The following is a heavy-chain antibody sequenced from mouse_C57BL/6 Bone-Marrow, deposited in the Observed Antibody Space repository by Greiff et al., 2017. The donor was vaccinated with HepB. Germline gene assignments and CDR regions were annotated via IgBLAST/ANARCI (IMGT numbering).Heavy chain of an antibody. CDR3: ARSPWLLPFAY. D-gene: IGHD2-3*01. V-gene: IGHV14-2*01. CDR2: IDPEDGDT. CDR1: GFNIKDYY. Sequence: EVQLQQSGAELVKPGASVKLSCTASGFNIKDYYMHWVKQRTEQGLEWIGRIDPEDGDTKYAPKFQGKATITADTSSNTAYLQLSSLTSEDTAVYYCARSPWLLPFAYWGQGTRVTVSA. J-gene: IGHJ3*01.